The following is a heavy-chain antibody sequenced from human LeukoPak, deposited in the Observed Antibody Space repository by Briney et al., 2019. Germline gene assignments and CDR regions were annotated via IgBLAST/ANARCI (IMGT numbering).Heavy chain of an antibody. CDR3: ARGGGAYYYGSGSSPYYFDY. J-gene: IGHJ4*02. Sequence: GRSLRLSCAASGFTFSSYAMHWVRQAPGKGLEWVAVISYDGSNKYYADSVKGRFTISRDNSKNTLYLQMNSLRAEDTAVYYCARGGGAYYYGSGSSPYYFDYWGQGTLVTVSS. V-gene: IGHV3-30-3*01. CDR1: GFTFSSYA. CDR2: ISYDGSNK. D-gene: IGHD3-10*01.